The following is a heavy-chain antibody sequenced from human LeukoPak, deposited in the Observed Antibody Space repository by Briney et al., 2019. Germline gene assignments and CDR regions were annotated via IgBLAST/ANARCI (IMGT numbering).Heavy chain of an antibody. CDR3: ARDSYYISMDV. D-gene: IGHD1-26*01. CDR1: GFIVSTKY. CDR2: IYTGGST. Sequence: GGSLRLSCSVSGFIVSTKYMSWVRQAPGKGLEWVAIIYTGGSTYYADSVKGRFSISRHTATNTLYFQMNWLRIEDTAVYYCARDSYYISMDVWGQGTTVIVSS. V-gene: IGHV3-53*04. J-gene: IGHJ6*02.